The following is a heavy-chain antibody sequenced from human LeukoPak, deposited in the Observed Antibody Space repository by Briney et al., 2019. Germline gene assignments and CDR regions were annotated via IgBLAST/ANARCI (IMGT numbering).Heavy chain of an antibody. J-gene: IGHJ4*02. Sequence: GGSLRLSCAASGFTFTKYNMIWVRQGPGQGLEWVSYITSSSSTIYYADSVKGRFTISRDNSKNTLYLQMNSLRAEDTAVYYCASITGTTFDYWGQGTLVTVSS. CDR1: GFTFTKYN. CDR3: ASITGTTFDY. D-gene: IGHD1-20*01. V-gene: IGHV3-48*01. CDR2: ITSSSSTI.